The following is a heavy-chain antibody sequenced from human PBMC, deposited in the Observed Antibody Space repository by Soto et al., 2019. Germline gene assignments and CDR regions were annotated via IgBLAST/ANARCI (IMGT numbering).Heavy chain of an antibody. D-gene: IGHD4-17*01. V-gene: IGHV3-23*01. J-gene: IGHJ4*02. Sequence: GGSLRLSCAASGFSFGSYALSWVRQAPGKGLEWVSTISGSDGKTFYADSVKGRFSISRDTSQSTLYLQMNSLRADDSAVYYCARASRAYGDCDYWGQGTLVTVSS. CDR2: ISGSDGKT. CDR3: ARASRAYGDCDY. CDR1: GFSFGSYA.